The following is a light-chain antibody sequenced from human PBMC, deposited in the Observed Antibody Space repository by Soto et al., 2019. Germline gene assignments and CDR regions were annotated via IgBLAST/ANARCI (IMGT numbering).Light chain of an antibody. CDR2: WAS. Sequence: DIVMTQSPDSLAVSLGERATINCKSSQSVLYSSNNKNYLAWYLQRPGQPPNLLIYWASTRESGVPDRLSGRGSGTDFTLTISSLQAEDVAIYYCQQYFSFPWTFGQGTKVEIK. V-gene: IGKV4-1*01. CDR3: QQYFSFPWT. CDR1: QSVLYSSNNKNY. J-gene: IGKJ1*01.